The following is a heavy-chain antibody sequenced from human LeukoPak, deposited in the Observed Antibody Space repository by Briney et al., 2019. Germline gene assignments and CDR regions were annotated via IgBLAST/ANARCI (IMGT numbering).Heavy chain of an antibody. V-gene: IGHV4-39*07. CDR1: GGSISSSSYF. CDR3: ARVGDRAAAPFDY. D-gene: IGHD6-13*01. J-gene: IGHJ4*02. Sequence: PSETLSLTCTVSGGSISSSSYFWGWIRQPPGKGLEWIASIYYSGSTYYNPSLKSRVAISLDTSKNQFSLKLSSVTAADTAMYYCARVGDRAAAPFDYWGQGTLVTVSS. CDR2: IYYSGST.